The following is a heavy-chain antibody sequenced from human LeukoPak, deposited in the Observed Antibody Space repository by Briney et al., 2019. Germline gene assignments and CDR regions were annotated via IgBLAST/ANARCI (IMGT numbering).Heavy chain of an antibody. CDR3: AKDSGYYYDSSGLDY. Sequence: GGSLRLSCAASGFTFSSYGMHWVRQAPGKGLEWVAVISYDGSNKYYADSVKGRFTISRDNSKNTLYLQVNSLRAEDTAVYYCAKDSGYYYDSSGLDYWGQGTLVTVSS. CDR1: GFTFSSYG. J-gene: IGHJ4*02. D-gene: IGHD3-22*01. CDR2: ISYDGSNK. V-gene: IGHV3-30*18.